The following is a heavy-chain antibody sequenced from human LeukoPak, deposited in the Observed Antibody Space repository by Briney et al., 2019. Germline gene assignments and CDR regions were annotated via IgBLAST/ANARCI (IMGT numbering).Heavy chain of an antibody. CDR1: GFSFSSYW. V-gene: IGHV3-7*04. J-gene: IGHJ4*02. CDR3: ARGKVDGGNSALDY. Sequence: PGGSLRLSCAASGFSFSSYWMSCVRQAPGKGLEWVANIKQDGSEKYYVDSVKGRFTISRDNAKNSLYLQMNSLRAEDTAVYYCARGKVDGGNSALDYWGQGTLVTVSS. D-gene: IGHD4-23*01. CDR2: IKQDGSEK.